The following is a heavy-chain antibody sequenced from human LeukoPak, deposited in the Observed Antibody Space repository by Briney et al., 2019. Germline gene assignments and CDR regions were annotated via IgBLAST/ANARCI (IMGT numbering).Heavy chain of an antibody. CDR2: INPSGGST. CDR1: GYTFTSYY. J-gene: IGHJ5*02. V-gene: IGHV1-46*01. D-gene: IGHD2-2*01. Sequence: GASVKVSCKASGYTFTSYYMHWGRQAPGQGLEWMGIINPSGGSTSYAQKFQGRVTMTRDTSTSTVYMELSSLRSEDTAVYYCARDIVVVPAASNWFDPWGQGTLVTVSS. CDR3: ARDIVVVPAASNWFDP.